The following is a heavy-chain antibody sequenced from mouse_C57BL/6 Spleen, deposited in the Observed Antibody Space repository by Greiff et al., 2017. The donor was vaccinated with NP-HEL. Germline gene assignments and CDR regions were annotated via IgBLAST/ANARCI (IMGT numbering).Heavy chain of an antibody. V-gene: IGHV1-66*01. J-gene: IGHJ2*01. Sequence: QVQLQQSGPELVKPGASVKISCKASGYSFTSYYIHWVKQRPGQGLEWIGWIYPGSGNTKYNEKFKGKATLTADTSSSTAYMQLSSLTSEDSAVYYCAPITTVYYFDYWGQGTTLTVSS. CDR3: APITTVYYFDY. CDR2: IYPGSGNT. D-gene: IGHD1-1*01. CDR1: GYSFTSYY.